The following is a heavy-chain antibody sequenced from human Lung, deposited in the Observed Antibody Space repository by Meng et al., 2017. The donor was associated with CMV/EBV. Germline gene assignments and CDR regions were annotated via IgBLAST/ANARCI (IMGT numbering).Heavy chain of an antibody. J-gene: IGHJ4*02. V-gene: IGHV1-18*01. CDR1: GYTFTNYG. Sequence: QAQLVQAGGEVKKPWASVKVSCKASGYTFTNYGITWVRQAPGQGLEWMGWINAYNGDTNYAQTLRGRVTMTTDTSTSTAYMELRSLRSDDTAVYYCARVEVGITSGDYWGQGTLVTVSS. D-gene: IGHD1-26*01. CDR3: ARVEVGITSGDY. CDR2: INAYNGDT.